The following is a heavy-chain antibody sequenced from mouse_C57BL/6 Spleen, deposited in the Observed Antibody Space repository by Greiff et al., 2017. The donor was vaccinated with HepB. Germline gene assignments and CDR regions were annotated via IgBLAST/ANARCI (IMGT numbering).Heavy chain of an antibody. J-gene: IGHJ2*01. V-gene: IGHV1-72*01. D-gene: IGHD2-14*01. Sequence: QVQLQQPGAELVKPGASVKLSCKASGYTFTSYWMHWVKQRPGRGLEWIGRIDPNSGGTKYNEKFKSKATLTADKPSSTAYMQRSSLTSEDSAVYDCARERAYYRNYVGYWGQGTTLTVSS. CDR2: IDPNSGGT. CDR1: GYTFTSYW. CDR3: ARERAYYRNYVGY.